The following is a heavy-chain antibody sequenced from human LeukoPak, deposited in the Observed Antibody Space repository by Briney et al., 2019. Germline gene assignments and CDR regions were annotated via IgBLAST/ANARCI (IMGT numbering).Heavy chain of an antibody. Sequence: PGESLRLSCGASGFNFKRYSMNWVRQAPGQGLEWVAAIDGSGGDTYYADSVKGRFIISRDNSKSTLFLQMKSLRVEDTAVYYCARRLVYGDYSELAYWGQGTLVTVSS. CDR1: GFNFKRYS. V-gene: IGHV3-23*01. D-gene: IGHD4-17*01. J-gene: IGHJ4*02. CDR2: IDGSGGDT. CDR3: ARRLVYGDYSELAY.